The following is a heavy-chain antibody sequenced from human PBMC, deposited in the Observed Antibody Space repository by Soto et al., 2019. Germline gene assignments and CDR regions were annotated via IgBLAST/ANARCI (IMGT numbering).Heavy chain of an antibody. J-gene: IGHJ3*02. Sequence: QVQLVQSGAEVKKPGASVKVSCKASGYTFTSYGISWVRQAPGQGLEWMGWISAYNGNTNYAQKLQCRVTMTTETSTSTAYMELRSLRSDDTAVYYCARDLVQLERPNAFDIWGQGTMVTVSS. CDR2: ISAYNGNT. CDR3: ARDLVQLERPNAFDI. CDR1: GYTFTSYG. D-gene: IGHD1-1*01. V-gene: IGHV1-18*01.